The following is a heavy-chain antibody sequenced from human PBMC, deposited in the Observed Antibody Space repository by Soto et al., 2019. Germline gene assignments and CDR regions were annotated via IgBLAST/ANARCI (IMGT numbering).Heavy chain of an antibody. J-gene: IGHJ4*02. Sequence: PGGSLRLSCAAYGFTFSDYAMSWVRQAPGKGLEWVSAISASGGSTYYADSVKGRFTISRDNSKNTLYLQMNSLRAEDTAVYYCAKGITLIRGGYFDNWGQGTLVTVSS. CDR1: GFTFSDYA. V-gene: IGHV3-23*01. D-gene: IGHD3-10*01. CDR2: ISASGGST. CDR3: AKGITLIRGGYFDN.